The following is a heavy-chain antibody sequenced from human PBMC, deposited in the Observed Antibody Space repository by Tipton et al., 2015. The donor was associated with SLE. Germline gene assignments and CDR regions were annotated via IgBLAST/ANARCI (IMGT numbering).Heavy chain of an antibody. CDR1: GFTFSSYA. Sequence: SLRLSCAASGFTFSSYAMSWVRQAPGMGLEWVSAISGSGGSTYYADSVKGRFTISRDNAKNSLYLQMNSLRAEDTAVYYCAREERSISSVDYWGQGTLVTVSS. D-gene: IGHD6-6*01. CDR3: AREERSISSVDY. V-gene: IGHV3-23*01. CDR2: ISGSGGST. J-gene: IGHJ4*02.